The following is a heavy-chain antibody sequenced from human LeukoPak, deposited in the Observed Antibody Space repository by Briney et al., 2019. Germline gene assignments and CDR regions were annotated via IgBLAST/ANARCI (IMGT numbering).Heavy chain of an antibody. Sequence: PSETLSLTCTVSGGSVGSSSYFWGWLRQPPGKGLEWFGSIHYSGRTYYNPSLKSRVTISVDASKNQTSLRLTSVTAADTSVYYCARQDPMTAVTRRPMDYWGRGTLVTVSS. CDR1: GGSVGSSSYF. CDR2: IHYSGRT. J-gene: IGHJ4*02. D-gene: IGHD4-17*01. CDR3: ARQDPMTAVTRRPMDY. V-gene: IGHV4-39*01.